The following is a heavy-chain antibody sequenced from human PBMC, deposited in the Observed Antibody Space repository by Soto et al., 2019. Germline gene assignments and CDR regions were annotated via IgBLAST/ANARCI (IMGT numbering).Heavy chain of an antibody. V-gene: IGHV1-18*01. D-gene: IGHD2-15*01. J-gene: IGHJ1*01. Sequence: QVQLVQSGAEVKKPGASVKDSCKASGYTFTSYGISWVRQAPGQGLEWMGWISAYNGNTNYAQKLQGRVTMTTDTATSTAYMELRSLRSDDTAVYYCARDRVVVVVAATPVYFQHWGQGTLVTVSS. CDR3: ARDRVVVVVAATPVYFQH. CDR2: ISAYNGNT. CDR1: GYTFTSYG.